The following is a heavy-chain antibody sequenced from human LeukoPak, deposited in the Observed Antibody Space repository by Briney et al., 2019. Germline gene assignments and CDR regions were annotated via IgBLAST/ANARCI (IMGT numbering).Heavy chain of an antibody. J-gene: IGHJ4*02. D-gene: IGHD3-22*01. V-gene: IGHV1-18*01. CDR3: ARVVPAYYDSSGFDY. Sequence: GASVKVSCKASGYTFTSYGISWVRQAPGQGLEWMGWISAYNGNTNYAQKLQGRVTMTTDTSTSTAHMELSRLRSDDTAVYYCARVVPAYYDSSGFDYWGQGTLVTVSS. CDR1: GYTFTSYG. CDR2: ISAYNGNT.